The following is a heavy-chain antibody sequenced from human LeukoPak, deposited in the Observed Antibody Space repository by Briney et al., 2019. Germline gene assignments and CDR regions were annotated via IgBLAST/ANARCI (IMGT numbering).Heavy chain of an antibody. Sequence: SETLCLTCAVYGGSFSGYYWSWIRQPPGKGLEWIGEINHSGSTNYNPSLKSRVTISVDTSKNQFSLKLSSVTAADTAVYYCARGPIKVAQRFDPWGQGTLVTVSS. D-gene: IGHD5-12*01. CDR3: ARGPIKVAQRFDP. CDR1: GGSFSGYY. V-gene: IGHV4-34*01. J-gene: IGHJ5*02. CDR2: INHSGST.